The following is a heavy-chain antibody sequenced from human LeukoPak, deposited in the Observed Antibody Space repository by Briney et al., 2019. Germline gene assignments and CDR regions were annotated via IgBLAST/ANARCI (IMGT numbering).Heavy chain of an antibody. V-gene: IGHV1-2*02. J-gene: IGHJ6*02. CDR1: GYTFTGYY. Sequence: ASVKVSCKASGYTFTGYYMHWVRQAPGQGLEWMGWINPDRGGTNYAQKFQGRVTMTRDTSISTASMELSSLRYDNTAVYYCALGLTTAYGRDVWGQGTTVTVSS. D-gene: IGHD4-11*01. CDR2: INPDRGGT. CDR3: ALGLTTAYGRDV.